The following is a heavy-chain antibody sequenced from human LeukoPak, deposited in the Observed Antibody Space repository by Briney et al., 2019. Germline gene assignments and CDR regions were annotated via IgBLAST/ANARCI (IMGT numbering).Heavy chain of an antibody. CDR1: GYTFTGYY. J-gene: IGHJ6*03. D-gene: IGHD6-13*01. Sequence: ASVKVSCKASGYTFTGYYMHWVRQAPGQGLEWMGWVNPNSGGTNYAQKFQGRVTMTRDTSISTAYMELSRLRSDDTAVYYCARKRWIAAADYYYMDVWGKGTTVTVSS. CDR2: VNPNSGGT. V-gene: IGHV1-2*02. CDR3: ARKRWIAAADYYYMDV.